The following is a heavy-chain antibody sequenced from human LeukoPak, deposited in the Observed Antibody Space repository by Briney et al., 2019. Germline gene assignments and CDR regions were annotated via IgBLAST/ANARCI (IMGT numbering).Heavy chain of an antibody. V-gene: IGHV4-30-2*01. D-gene: IGHD2-15*01. CDR1: GGSISSGGYS. CDR3: AGGLRGAPEYCSGGSCRPVFDAFDI. CDR2: IYHSGST. Sequence: SETLSLTCAVSGGSISSGGYSWSWIRQPPGKGLEWIGYIYHSGSTYYNPSLKSRVTISVDRSKNQFSLKLSSVTAADTAAYYCAGGLRGAPEYCSGGSCRPVFDAFDIWGQGTMVTVSS. J-gene: IGHJ3*02.